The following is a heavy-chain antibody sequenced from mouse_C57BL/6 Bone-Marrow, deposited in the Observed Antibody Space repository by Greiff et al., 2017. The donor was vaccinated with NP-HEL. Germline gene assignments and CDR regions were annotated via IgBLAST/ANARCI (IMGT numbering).Heavy chain of an antibody. CDR3: AREVPLYFDV. V-gene: IGHV5-4*01. CDR1: GFTFSSYA. D-gene: IGHD5-1*01. J-gene: IGHJ1*03. Sequence: EVKLMESGGGLVKPGGSLKLSCAASGFTFSSYAMSWVRQTPDKRLEWVATISDGGSYTYYPDNVKGRFTISRANAKNNLYLQMSHLKSEDTAMYYCAREVPLYFDVWGTGTTVTVSS. CDR2: ISDGGSYT.